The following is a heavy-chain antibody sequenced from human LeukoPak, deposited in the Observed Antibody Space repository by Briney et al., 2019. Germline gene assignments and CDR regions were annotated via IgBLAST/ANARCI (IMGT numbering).Heavy chain of an antibody. D-gene: IGHD3-10*01. CDR2: ISSSSSDI. Sequence: GGSLRLSCAASGFTFSSYSMNGGREAPGKGVGWGSSISSSSSDIYYPHSVIGRFSISRDNSHNSLYLQITSLRAEDTAVYYCARGESPTYYYGSGSHHYYGMDVWGQGTTVIVSS. V-gene: IGHV3-21*01. CDR3: ARGESPTYYYGSGSHHYYGMDV. J-gene: IGHJ6*02. CDR1: GFTFSSYS.